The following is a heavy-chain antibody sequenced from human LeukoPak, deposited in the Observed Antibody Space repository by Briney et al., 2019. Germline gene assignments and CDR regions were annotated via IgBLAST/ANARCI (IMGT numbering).Heavy chain of an antibody. CDR2: IYSGGST. D-gene: IGHD5-24*01. V-gene: IGHV3-53*01. CDR1: GFTVSSNY. Sequence: SGGSLRLSCAASGFTVSSNYMSWVRQAPGKGLEWVSVIYSGGSTYYADSVKGRFTISRDNSKNTLYLQMNNLRAEDTAVYYCARTRDGYTEYYFDYWGQGTLVTVSS. CDR3: ARTRDGYTEYYFDY. J-gene: IGHJ4*02.